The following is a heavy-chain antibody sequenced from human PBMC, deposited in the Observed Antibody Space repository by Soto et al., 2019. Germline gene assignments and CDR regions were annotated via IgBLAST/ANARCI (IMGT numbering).Heavy chain of an antibody. D-gene: IGHD3-16*02. Sequence: SETLSLTCTVSGGSISSSSYYWGWIRQPPGKGLEWIGSIYYSGSTYYNPSLQSRVTISVDTSKNQFSLKLSSVTAADTAVYYCAASIMITFGGVIVAHGGCYYWGQGTLVTVSS. CDR1: GGSISSSSYY. CDR3: AASIMITFGGVIVAHGGCYY. V-gene: IGHV4-39*01. J-gene: IGHJ4*02. CDR2: IYYSGST.